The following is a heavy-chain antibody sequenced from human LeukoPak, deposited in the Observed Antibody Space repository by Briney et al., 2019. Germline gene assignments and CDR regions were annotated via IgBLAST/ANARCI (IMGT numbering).Heavy chain of an antibody. D-gene: IGHD2-15*01. CDR3: AGGWDIVVVVAATLGAFDI. J-gene: IGHJ3*02. Sequence: GGSLRLSCAASGFTFSSYSMNWVRQAPGKGLEWVSYISSSSSTIYYADSVKGRFTISRDNAKNSLYLQMKSLRDEDTAVYYCAGGWDIVVVVAATLGAFDIWGQGTMVTVSS. CDR1: GFTFSSYS. V-gene: IGHV3-48*02. CDR2: ISSSSSTI.